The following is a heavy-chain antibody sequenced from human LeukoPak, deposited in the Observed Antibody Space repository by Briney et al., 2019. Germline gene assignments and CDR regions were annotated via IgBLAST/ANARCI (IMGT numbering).Heavy chain of an antibody. D-gene: IGHD3-16*01. Sequence: GGSLRLSCAASGFTVSSNYMSWVRQAPGKGLEWVSVIYSGGSTYYADSVKGRFTISRDNSKNTLYLQMNSLRAEDTAVYYCARLDVSPYYYYGMDVWGQGTTVTVSS. CDR1: GFTVSSNY. CDR2: IYSGGST. CDR3: ARLDVSPYYYYGMDV. J-gene: IGHJ6*02. V-gene: IGHV3-53*01.